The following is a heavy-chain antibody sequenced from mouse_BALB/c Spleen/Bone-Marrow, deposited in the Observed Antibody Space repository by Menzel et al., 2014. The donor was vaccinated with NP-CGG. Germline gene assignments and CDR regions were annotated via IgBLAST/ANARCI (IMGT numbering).Heavy chain of an antibody. J-gene: IGHJ4*01. Sequence: VMLVESGPGLVAPSQSLSITCTISGFSLTNYGVHWVRQPPGKGLEWLVVIWSDGSTTYNSALKSRLSISKDNSKSQVFLKMNSLRTDDTAMYYCARHRYYAMDYWGQGTSVTVSS. CDR2: IWSDGST. CDR3: ARHRYYAMDY. V-gene: IGHV2-6-1*01. CDR1: GFSLTNYG.